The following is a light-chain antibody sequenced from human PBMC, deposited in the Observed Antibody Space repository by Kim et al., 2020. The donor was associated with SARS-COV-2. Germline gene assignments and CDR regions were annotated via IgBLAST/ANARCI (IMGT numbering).Light chain of an antibody. V-gene: IGKV1-39*01. Sequence: AAVGDRVTIPCRASQSISNYLNWYQHKPGKAPNLLIYAASSLQSGVPSRFSGSGSGTDFTLTITSLQPEDFATYYCQQTYNAPWTFGQGTKVDIK. CDR2: AAS. J-gene: IGKJ1*01. CDR3: QQTYNAPWT. CDR1: QSISNY.